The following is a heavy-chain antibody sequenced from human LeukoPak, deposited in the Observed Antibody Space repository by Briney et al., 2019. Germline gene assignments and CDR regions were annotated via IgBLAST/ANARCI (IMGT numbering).Heavy chain of an antibody. Sequence: PGGSLRLSCAASGFTFSSYAMSWVRQAPGKGLGWVSAISGSGGSTYYADSVKGRFTISRDNSKNTLYLQMNSLRAEDTAVYYCAKAFYDSSGYYPAEYYFDYWGQGTLVTVSS. CDR1: GFTFSSYA. D-gene: IGHD3-22*01. J-gene: IGHJ4*02. V-gene: IGHV3-23*01. CDR3: AKAFYDSSGYYPAEYYFDY. CDR2: ISGSGGST.